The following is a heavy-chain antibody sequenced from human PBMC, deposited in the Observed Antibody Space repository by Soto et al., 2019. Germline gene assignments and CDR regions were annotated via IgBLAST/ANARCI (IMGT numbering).Heavy chain of an antibody. CDR2: INPNSGGT. Sequence: ASVKVSCKASGYTFTGYYMHWVRQAPGQGLEWMGWINPNSGGTNYAQKFQGRVTMTRDTSISTAYMELSRLRSDDTAVYYCARDLGYSSGGDALDIWGQGTMVTVSS. V-gene: IGHV1-2*02. D-gene: IGHD6-19*01. J-gene: IGHJ3*02. CDR3: ARDLGYSSGGDALDI. CDR1: GYTFTGYY.